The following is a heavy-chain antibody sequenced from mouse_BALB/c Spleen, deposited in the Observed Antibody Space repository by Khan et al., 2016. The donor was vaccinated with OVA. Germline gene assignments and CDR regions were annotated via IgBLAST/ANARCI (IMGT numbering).Heavy chain of an antibody. Sequence: QIQLVQSGPELKKPGETVRISCKASGYTFTTAGMQWVQKMPGKGLKWIGWINTHSGVPKYAEDFKGRFAFSLETSASTAYLQITNLKNEDTATYFYARGGAAYYRNDGGAMEYWGQGTSVTVSS. CDR1: GYTFTTAG. D-gene: IGHD2-14*01. J-gene: IGHJ4*01. CDR2: INTHSGVP. V-gene: IGHV9-4*02. CDR3: ARGGAAYYRNDGGAMEY.